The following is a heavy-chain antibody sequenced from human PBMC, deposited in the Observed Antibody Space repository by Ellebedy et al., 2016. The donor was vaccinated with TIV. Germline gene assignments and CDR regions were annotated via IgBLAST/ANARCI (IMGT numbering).Heavy chain of an antibody. CDR2: MSNDGNTK. Sequence: PGGSLRLSCAASGFTFRIYVMHWVRQAPGKGLEWVAIMSNDGNTKYYADSVKGRFTISRDNSKSSLYLQMNSLRVEDTALYYCARDNGSSPDYWGQGTLVTVSS. J-gene: IGHJ4*02. D-gene: IGHD2-8*01. CDR3: ARDNGSSPDY. CDR1: GFTFRIYV. V-gene: IGHV3-30*04.